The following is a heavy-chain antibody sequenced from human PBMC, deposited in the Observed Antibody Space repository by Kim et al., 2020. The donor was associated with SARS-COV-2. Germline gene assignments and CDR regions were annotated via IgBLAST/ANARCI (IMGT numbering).Heavy chain of an antibody. V-gene: IGHV1-69*02. Sequence: AERIQGRVAVTADKSTSTTYVELSSLRAEDTAVYYCARTRGYIYAYALDNWGQGTLVTVSS. J-gene: IGHJ4*02. CDR3: ARTRGYIYAYALDN. D-gene: IGHD5-18*01.